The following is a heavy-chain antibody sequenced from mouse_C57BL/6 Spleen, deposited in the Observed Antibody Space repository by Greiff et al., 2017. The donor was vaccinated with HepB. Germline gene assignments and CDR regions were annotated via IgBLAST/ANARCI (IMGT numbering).Heavy chain of an antibody. CDR1: GYTFTSYW. D-gene: IGHD2-13*01. Sequence: VQLQQSGTVLARPGASVKMSCKTSGYTFTSYWMHWVKQRPGQGLEWIGAIYPGNSDTSYNQKFKGKAKLTAVTSASTAYMELSSLTNGDSAVYYCARRGLEADDMDYWGQGTSVTVSS. CDR3: ARRGLEADDMDY. CDR2: IYPGNSDT. V-gene: IGHV1-5*01. J-gene: IGHJ4*01.